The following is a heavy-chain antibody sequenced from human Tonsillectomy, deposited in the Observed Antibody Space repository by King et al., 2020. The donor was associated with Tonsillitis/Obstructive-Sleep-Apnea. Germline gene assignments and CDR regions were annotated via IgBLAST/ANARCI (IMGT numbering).Heavy chain of an antibody. Sequence: DVQLVESGGGLVKPGGSLRLSCAASGFTFSNAWLSWVRQAPGKGREWVGGIKSKTDGGSTDYGGPVKVRFTISNDDSKNTLYLQMNSLKTEDTAVFYCSPDRYCSTTSCYPFDYWGQGTLVTVSS. CDR1: GFTFSNAW. J-gene: IGHJ4*02. V-gene: IGHV3-15*01. CDR2: IKSKTDGGST. D-gene: IGHD2-2*01. CDR3: SPDRYCSTTSCYPFDY.